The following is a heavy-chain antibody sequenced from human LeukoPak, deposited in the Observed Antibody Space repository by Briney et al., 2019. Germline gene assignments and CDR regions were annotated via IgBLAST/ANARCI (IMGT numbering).Heavy chain of an antibody. CDR1: GGSISSYY. Sequence: SETLSLTCTVSGGSISSYYWSWLRQPPGKGLEWIGYIYYSGSTNCNPSLKSRVTISVDTSKNQFSLKLSSVTAADTAVYYCARDSRYCSSTSCYHYYYMDVWGKGTTVTVSS. V-gene: IGHV4-59*01. J-gene: IGHJ6*03. CDR2: IYYSGST. CDR3: ARDSRYCSSTSCYHYYYMDV. D-gene: IGHD2-2*01.